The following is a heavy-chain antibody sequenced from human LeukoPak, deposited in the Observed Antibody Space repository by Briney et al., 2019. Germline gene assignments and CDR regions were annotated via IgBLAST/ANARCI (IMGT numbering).Heavy chain of an antibody. CDR2: IYYSGST. J-gene: IGHJ4*02. CDR1: GASISGSGYY. V-gene: IGHV4-39*01. Sequence: SETLSLTCAVSGASISGSGYYWGWIRQTPGKGLEWFGNIYYSGSTYYNASLQSRVTISIDTSKNQFSLRLNSVTAADTAMYYCAKSGGYGLIDYWGQGTLVTVSS. CDR3: AKSGGYGLIDY. D-gene: IGHD1-26*01.